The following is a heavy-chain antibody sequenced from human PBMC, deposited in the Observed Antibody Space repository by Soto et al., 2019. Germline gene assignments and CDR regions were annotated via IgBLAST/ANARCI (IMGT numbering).Heavy chain of an antibody. V-gene: IGHV4-59*01. CDR2: IFVSGDS. D-gene: IGHD5-12*01. CDR1: GVSIRSYF. J-gene: IGHJ3*01. CDR3: ARARSGYDYDAFEL. Sequence: QVQLQESGPGLVKPSETLSLTCTVSGVSIRSYFWSWVRQPPGRGLEWVGYIFVSGDSNYNPSLKSRVSMSLDTSRNQFSLRLSSVTPADTAVYYCARARSGYDYDAFELWGEGTMVTVSS.